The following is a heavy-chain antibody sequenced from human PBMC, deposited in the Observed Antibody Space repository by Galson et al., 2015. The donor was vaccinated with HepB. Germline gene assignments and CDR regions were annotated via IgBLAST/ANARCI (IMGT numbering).Heavy chain of an antibody. CDR2: IHNTGNT. CDR1: GFTVSSNY. J-gene: IGHJ4*02. D-gene: IGHD3-10*01. CDR3: ASLTIA. Sequence: SLRLSCAVSGFTVSSNYMTWVRQAPGKGLEWVSVIHNTGNTYYADSVKDRFTISRDNSRNTLYLQMNSLRAEDTAVYYCASLTIAWGQGTLVTVSS. V-gene: IGHV3-53*01.